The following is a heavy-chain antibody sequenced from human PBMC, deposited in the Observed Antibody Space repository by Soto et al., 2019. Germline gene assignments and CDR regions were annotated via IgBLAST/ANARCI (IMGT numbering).Heavy chain of an antibody. D-gene: IGHD5-12*01. CDR2: ISYDGSNK. Sequence: GGSLRLSCAASGFTFSSYGMHWVRQAPGKGLEWVAVISYDGSNKYYADSVKGRFTISRDNSKNTLYLQMNSLRAEDTAVYYCAKDRHIAIFDYWGQGTLVTVSS. J-gene: IGHJ4*02. CDR3: AKDRHIAIFDY. V-gene: IGHV3-30*18. CDR1: GFTFSSYG.